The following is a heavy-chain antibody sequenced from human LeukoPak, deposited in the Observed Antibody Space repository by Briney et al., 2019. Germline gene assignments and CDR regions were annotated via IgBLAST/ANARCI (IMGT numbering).Heavy chain of an antibody. Sequence: SETLSLTCAVSGASISSYYWSWIRQPPGKGLEWIGYIYFSGNTNYNPSLKSRVTISVDTSKNQFSLKLSSVTAADTAVYYCARGAMTFDYWGQGTLVTVSS. CDR2: IYFSGNT. V-gene: IGHV4-59*08. CDR3: ARGAMTFDY. CDR1: GASISSYY. D-gene: IGHD2-2*01. J-gene: IGHJ4*02.